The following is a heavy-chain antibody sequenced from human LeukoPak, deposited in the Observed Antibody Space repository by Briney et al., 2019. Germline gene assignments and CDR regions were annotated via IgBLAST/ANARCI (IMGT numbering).Heavy chain of an antibody. V-gene: IGHV4-61*08. CDR3: ARTVLAEFFDY. CDR2: IYYSGST. CDR1: GGSISSGGYY. J-gene: IGHJ4*02. D-gene: IGHD1-1*01. Sequence: SETLSLTCTVSGGSISSGGYYWSWIRQHPGQGLEWIGYIYYSGSTNYNPSLKSRVTIPVDTSKNQFSLKLSSVTAADTAVYYCARTVLAEFFDYWGRGTLVTVSS.